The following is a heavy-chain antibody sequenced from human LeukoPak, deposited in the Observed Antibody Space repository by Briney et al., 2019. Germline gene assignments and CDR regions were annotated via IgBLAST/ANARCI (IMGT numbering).Heavy chain of an antibody. CDR2: VHLSGAT. D-gene: IGHD1-26*01. Sequence: TPSETLSLTCAVSGGSITTTNWWSWVRQPPGKGLEWIGEVHLSGATNYNPSLESRVSMSIDKSKNHLSLEVTSVTAADTAIYYCTRESGAFSPFCFWGQGTLLTVSS. CDR3: TRESGAFSPFCF. J-gene: IGHJ1*01. CDR1: GGSITTTNW. V-gene: IGHV4-4*02.